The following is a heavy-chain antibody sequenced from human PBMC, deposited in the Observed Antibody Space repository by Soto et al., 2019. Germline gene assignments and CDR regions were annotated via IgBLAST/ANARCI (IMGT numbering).Heavy chain of an antibody. J-gene: IGHJ4*02. V-gene: IGHV3-23*01. Sequence: GGSLRLSCAASGFAFSNYAMHWVRQAPGKGLEWVSSISTSIDATYYADSVKGRFTISRDDSKNTLYLQMNSLRAEDSAVYYCAKDRTVAARNFDYWGQGTQVTVSS. CDR3: AKDRTVAARNFDY. CDR1: GFAFSNYA. D-gene: IGHD6-6*01. CDR2: ISTSIDAT.